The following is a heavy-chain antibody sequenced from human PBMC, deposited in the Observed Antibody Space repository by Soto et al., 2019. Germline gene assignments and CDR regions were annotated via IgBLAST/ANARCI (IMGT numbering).Heavy chain of an antibody. CDR2: INPNSGGT. V-gene: IGHV1-2*02. J-gene: IGHJ5*01. CDR3: ARDDSAAAGNWFDS. CDR1: GYTLTGYY. Sequence: ASVKVSCKASGYTLTGYYMHWVRQAPGQGLEWMGWINPNSGGTNYAQKFQGRATMTRDTSISTAYMELSRLRSDDTAVYYCARDDSAAAGNWFDSWGQGTLVTVSS. D-gene: IGHD6-13*01.